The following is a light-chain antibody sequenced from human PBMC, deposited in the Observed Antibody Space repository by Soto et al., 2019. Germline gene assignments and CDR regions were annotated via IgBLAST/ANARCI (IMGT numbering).Light chain of an antibody. J-gene: IGKJ2*01. CDR3: QQRSSWPLT. CDR2: DAD. CDR1: QSVSSY. V-gene: IGKV3-11*01. Sequence: EIVLTQSPVILSLSPGERAALSCRASQSVSSYLAWYQQKPGQAPRLLIYDADTRATGIPARFSGSGSGTDCTLTISSLEPEDFAVYYCQQRSSWPLTFGQGTKLEVK.